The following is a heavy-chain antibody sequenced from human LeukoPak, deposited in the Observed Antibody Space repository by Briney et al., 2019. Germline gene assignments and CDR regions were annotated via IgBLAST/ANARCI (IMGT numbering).Heavy chain of an antibody. CDR3: ARDSYNTMVRGVIAWFDP. V-gene: IGHV1-3*01. J-gene: IGHJ5*02. CDR2: INAGNGNT. D-gene: IGHD3-10*01. CDR1: GYTFTSYA. Sequence: ASVKVSCTASGYTFTSYAMHWVRQAPGQRLEWMGWINAGNGNTKYSQKFQGRVTITRDTSASTAYMELSSLRSEDTAVYYCARDSYNTMVRGVIAWFDPWGQGTLVTVSS.